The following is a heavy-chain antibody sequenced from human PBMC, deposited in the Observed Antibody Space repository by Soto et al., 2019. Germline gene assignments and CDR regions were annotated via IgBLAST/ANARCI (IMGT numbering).Heavy chain of an antibody. CDR3: AKDLDPTIINFPYYGMDV. V-gene: IGHV3-30*18. D-gene: IGHD3-22*01. J-gene: IGHJ6*02. CDR1: GFTFSSYG. CDR2: ISYDGSNK. Sequence: PGGSLRLSCAASGFTFSSYGMHWVRQAPGKGLEWVTVISYDGSNKYYADSVKDRFTISRDNSKNTLFLQMNSLRAEDTAVYYCAKDLDPTIINFPYYGMDVWGQGTPVTVSS.